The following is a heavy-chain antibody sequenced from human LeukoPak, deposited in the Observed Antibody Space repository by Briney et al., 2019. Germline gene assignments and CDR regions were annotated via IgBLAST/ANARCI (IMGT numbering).Heavy chain of an antibody. J-gene: IGHJ6*02. D-gene: IGHD2-21*02. CDR1: GGSISSYY. CDR3: ARARSRCGGDCFYHYGMDV. Sequence: SETLSLTCTVSGGSISSYYWSWIRQPPGKGLEWIGYIYYSGSTNYNPSLKSRVTISVDTSKNQFSLKLSSATAADTAVYYCARARSRCGGDCFYHYGMDVWGQGTTVTVSS. V-gene: IGHV4-59*01. CDR2: IYYSGST.